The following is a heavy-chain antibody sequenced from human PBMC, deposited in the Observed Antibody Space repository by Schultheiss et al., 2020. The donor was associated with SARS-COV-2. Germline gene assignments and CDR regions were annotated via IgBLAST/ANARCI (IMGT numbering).Heavy chain of an antibody. CDR2: IYTSGST. V-gene: IGHV4-4*07. Sequence: SETLSLTCTVSGGSISSYYWSWIRQPAGKGLEWIGRIYTSGSTNYNPSLKSRVTISVDTSKNQFSLKLSSVTAADTAVYYCARGLREYSYGGVCAFDIWGQGTMVTVSS. CDR1: GGSISSYY. J-gene: IGHJ3*02. CDR3: ARGLREYSYGGVCAFDI. D-gene: IGHD5-18*01.